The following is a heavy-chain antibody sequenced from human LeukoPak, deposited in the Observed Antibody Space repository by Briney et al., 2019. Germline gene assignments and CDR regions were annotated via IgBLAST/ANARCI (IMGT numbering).Heavy chain of an antibody. D-gene: IGHD3-3*01. Sequence: SETLSLTCSVSGGSIISSNYYWGWIRQPPGKGLEWIGSIYQSGSGSSYYNPSLKSRVTISGDTSKNQFFLRLSSVNAADTGVYYCASTLRFLPYRRFDYWGQGTLVTVPS. CDR2: IYQSGSGSS. J-gene: IGHJ4*02. CDR3: ASTLRFLPYRRFDY. CDR1: GGSIISSNYY. V-gene: IGHV4-39*01.